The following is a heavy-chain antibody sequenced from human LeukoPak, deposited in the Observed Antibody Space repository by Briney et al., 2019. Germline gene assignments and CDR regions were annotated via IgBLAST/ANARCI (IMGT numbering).Heavy chain of an antibody. Sequence: GGSLRLSCAASGFTFSSYWMSWVRQAPGKGLEWVANIKQDGSEKYYVDSVKGRFTISRDNAKNSLYLQMNSLRAEDTAVYYCAKSGDSSGYYYVMNYWGQGTLVTVSS. D-gene: IGHD3-22*01. V-gene: IGHV3-7*03. CDR2: IKQDGSEK. J-gene: IGHJ4*02. CDR1: GFTFSSYW. CDR3: AKSGDSSGYYYVMNY.